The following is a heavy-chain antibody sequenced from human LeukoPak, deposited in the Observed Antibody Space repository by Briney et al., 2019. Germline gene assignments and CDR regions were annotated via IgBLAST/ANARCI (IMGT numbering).Heavy chain of an antibody. V-gene: IGHV4-38-2*02. CDR3: ARARREMVDY. D-gene: IGHD5-24*01. Sequence: ASETLSLTCTVSGYSISSGYYWGWIRPPPGKGLEGIGSIYHSGSNYYNASLKRRVTISEDTSKNQFHMKKSSETAAATAVYHCARARREMVDYWGQESLVTVSS. CDR1: GYSISSGYY. CDR2: IYHSGSN. J-gene: IGHJ4*02.